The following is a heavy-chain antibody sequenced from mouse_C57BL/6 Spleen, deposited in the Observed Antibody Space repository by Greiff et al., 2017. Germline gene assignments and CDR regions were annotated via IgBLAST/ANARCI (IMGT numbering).Heavy chain of an antibody. J-gene: IGHJ1*03. V-gene: IGHV1-22*01. CDR2: INPNNGGT. D-gene: IGHD1-1*01. CDR3: ARITTVVATDWYFDV. Sequence: VQLQQSGPELVKPGASVKMSCKASGYTFTDYNMHWVKQSHGKSLEWIGYINPNNGGTSYNQKFKGKATLTVNKSSSTAYMELRSLTSEDSAVYYCARITTVVATDWYFDVWGTGTTVTVSS. CDR1: GYTFTDYN.